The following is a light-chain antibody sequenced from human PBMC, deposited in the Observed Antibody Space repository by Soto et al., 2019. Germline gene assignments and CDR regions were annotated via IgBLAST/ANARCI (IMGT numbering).Light chain of an antibody. J-gene: IGLJ2*01. CDR3: SSYRSGSTI. V-gene: IGLV2-14*01. CDR2: DVS. CDR1: SSDIGRRND. Sequence: QSALTQPASVSGSPGQSMTFSCTGTSSDIGRRNDVSWYQQYPGKATKLIIYDVSNRPSGVSNRFSGSKSGNTASLTISGLQAEDEADYYCSSYRSGSTIFGGGTKHTVL.